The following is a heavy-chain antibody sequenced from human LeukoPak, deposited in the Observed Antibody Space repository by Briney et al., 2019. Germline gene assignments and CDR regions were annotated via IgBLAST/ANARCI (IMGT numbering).Heavy chain of an antibody. Sequence: EASVKVSCKASGYTFTTYGISWVRQAPGQGLEWMGWISPYNGNTKYTQKVQGRVTMTTDTSTSTAYMELRSLRSDDTAVYYCARRSAGDSSALGYWGQGTLVTVSS. CDR1: GYTFTTYG. J-gene: IGHJ4*02. CDR3: ARRSAGDSSALGY. D-gene: IGHD3-22*01. CDR2: ISPYNGNT. V-gene: IGHV1-18*01.